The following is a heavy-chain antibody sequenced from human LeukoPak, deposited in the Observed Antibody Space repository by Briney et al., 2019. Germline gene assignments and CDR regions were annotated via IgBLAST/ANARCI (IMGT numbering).Heavy chain of an antibody. Sequence: GGSLRLSCAASGFTFSDYYMSWIRQAPGKGLEWVSYISSSGSTIYYADSVKGRFTISRDNAKNSLYLQMNSLRAEDTAVYYCARGPRYSSSPLYFDYWGQGTLVTVSS. CDR1: GFTFSDYY. D-gene: IGHD6-6*01. CDR3: ARGPRYSSSPLYFDY. V-gene: IGHV3-11*04. J-gene: IGHJ4*02. CDR2: ISSSGSTI.